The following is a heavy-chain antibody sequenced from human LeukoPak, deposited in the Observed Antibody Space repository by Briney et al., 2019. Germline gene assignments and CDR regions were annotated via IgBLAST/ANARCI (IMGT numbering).Heavy chain of an antibody. CDR1: GFTLSSNS. CDR3: ARASTSKYYFDY. D-gene: IGHD2-2*01. J-gene: IGHJ4*02. V-gene: IGHV3-53*01. Sequence: GGSLRLSCTVSGFTLSSNSWSWVRQAPGKGLEWVSFIYSGGNTHYSDSVKCRFTISRDNSKHTLYLQMNSLRAEDTAVYYCARASTSKYYFDYWGQGTLVTVSS. CDR2: IYSGGNT.